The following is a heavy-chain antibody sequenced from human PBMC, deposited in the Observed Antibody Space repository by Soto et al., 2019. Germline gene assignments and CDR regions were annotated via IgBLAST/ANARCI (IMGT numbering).Heavy chain of an antibody. V-gene: IGHV1-69*05. Sequence: QVQLVQSGAEVKKPGSSVKVSCKASGGTFSSYAISWVRQAPGQGLEWMGGIIPIFGTANYAQKFQGRVTSTXXEXAXXAYMELSSVRSEDTAVYYCAREKAVSFFPYGGMDVWGQGTTVTVSS. D-gene: IGHD3-10*01. CDR3: AREKAVSFFPYGGMDV. J-gene: IGHJ6*02. CDR2: IIPIFGTA. CDR1: GGTFSSYA.